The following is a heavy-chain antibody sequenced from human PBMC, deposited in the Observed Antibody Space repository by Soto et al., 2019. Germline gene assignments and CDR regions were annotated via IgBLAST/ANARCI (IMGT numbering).Heavy chain of an antibody. D-gene: IGHD7-27*01. CDR2: ISYDENNK. V-gene: IGHV3-30*18. Sequence: QVQLVESGGGVVQPGRSLRLSCAASGFTFSSYGMNWVRQAPGKGLEWVAVISYDENNKYYADSVKGRFTISRDNSKNTLYLQMNSLRAEDTAGYYCAKVLTGDLDYWGQGTLVTVSS. CDR3: AKVLTGDLDY. J-gene: IGHJ4*02. CDR1: GFTFSSYG.